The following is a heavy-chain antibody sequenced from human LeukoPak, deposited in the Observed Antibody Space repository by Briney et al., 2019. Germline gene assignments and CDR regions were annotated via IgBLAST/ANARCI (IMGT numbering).Heavy chain of an antibody. V-gene: IGHV4-61*08. D-gene: IGHD2-2*01. CDR2: IYYSGST. J-gene: IGHJ6*03. CDR1: GGSISSGGYY. Sequence: SETLSLTCTVSGGSISSGGYYWSWIRQPPGKGLEWIGYIYYSGSTNYNPSLKSRVTISVDTSKNQFSLKLSSVTAADTAVYYCARETWVVVPAAKVTYYYMDVWGKGTTVTVSS. CDR3: ARETWVVVPAAKVTYYYMDV.